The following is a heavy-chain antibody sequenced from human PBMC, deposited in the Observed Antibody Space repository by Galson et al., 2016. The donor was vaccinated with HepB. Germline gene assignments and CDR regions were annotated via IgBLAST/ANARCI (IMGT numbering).Heavy chain of an antibody. Sequence: SLRLSCAASGFTFSNYGMHWVRQAPGKGLDWVAAISYDGSNKYYADSVKGRFTIPRDNSKNTLYLQMNSLRAEDTAVYYCAKDCGLGCSGPEYWGQGTLVTVSS. CDR1: GFTFSNYG. J-gene: IGHJ4*02. V-gene: IGHV3-30*18. CDR2: ISYDGSNK. CDR3: AKDCGLGCSGPEY. D-gene: IGHD2-15*01.